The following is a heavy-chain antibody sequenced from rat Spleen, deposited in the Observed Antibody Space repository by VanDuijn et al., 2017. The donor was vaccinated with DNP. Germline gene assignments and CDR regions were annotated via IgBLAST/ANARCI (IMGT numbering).Heavy chain of an antibody. V-gene: IGHV3-3*01. Sequence: EVQLQESGPGLVKPSQSLSLTCSVTGYSITSGYGWNWIRKFPGNKMEWMGYISYSGSTSYNPSLKSRISITRDTSKNQFFLQVNSVTTEDTATYYCARLGTQGFAYWGQGTLVTVSS. CDR1: GYSITSGYG. J-gene: IGHJ3*01. CDR3: ARLGTQGFAY. CDR2: ISYSGST. D-gene: IGHD1-5*01.